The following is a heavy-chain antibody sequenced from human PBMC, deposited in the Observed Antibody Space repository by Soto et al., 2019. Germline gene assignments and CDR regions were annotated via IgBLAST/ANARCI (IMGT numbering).Heavy chain of an antibody. J-gene: IGHJ4*02. V-gene: IGHV3-23*01. CDR2: FIGSGVTT. CDR1: GFTFSSYA. D-gene: IGHD6-25*01. CDR3: ATWVFWEGSGFDY. Sequence: EVQLLESGGGLVQPGGSLRLSCAASGFTFSSYAMSWVRQAPGKGLEWVSGFIGSGVTTYYADSVKGRFTISRDTSKNTMYLQMDTLRADETAVCYCATWVFWEGSGFDYWGQGTLVTVSS.